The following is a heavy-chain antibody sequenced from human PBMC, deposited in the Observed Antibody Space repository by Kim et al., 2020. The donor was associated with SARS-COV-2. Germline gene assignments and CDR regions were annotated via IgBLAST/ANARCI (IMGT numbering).Heavy chain of an antibody. V-gene: IGHV1-46*01. Sequence: ASVKVSCKASGYIFTTYYMSWVRQAPGQGLEWIGRINPGAGSTSYAQKFQGRVTMTRDTSTSTAYMEVSSLTSDDTAVYYCASDILFLPHATRLEYWG. CDR2: INPGAGST. D-gene: IGHD2-21*01. CDR1: GYIFTTYY. CDR3: ASDILFLPHATRLEY. J-gene: IGHJ4*01.